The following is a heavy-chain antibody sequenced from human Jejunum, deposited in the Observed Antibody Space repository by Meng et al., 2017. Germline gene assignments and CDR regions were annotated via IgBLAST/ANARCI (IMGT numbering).Heavy chain of an antibody. J-gene: IGHJ3*01. CDR3: TRDASDYGGVSEAFDL. V-gene: IGHV1-46*01. Sequence: ASVKVSCKASGYIFRNYYPHWVRQAPGQGLEWMGIIHPTAGTTSYAQKFQGRVTMTCDTSTNTVYMELSSLTSEDTAVYYCTRDASDYGGVSEAFDLWGQGTRVTVSS. CDR1: GYIFRNYY. D-gene: IGHD4-23*01. CDR2: IHPTAGTT.